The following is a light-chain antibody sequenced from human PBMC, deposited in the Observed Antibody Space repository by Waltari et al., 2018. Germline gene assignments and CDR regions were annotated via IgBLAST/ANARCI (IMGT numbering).Light chain of an antibody. CDR1: QSVSTN. J-gene: IGKJ2*01. V-gene: IGKV3-15*01. Sequence: EIVMTQSPATLSVSPGEGATLSCSASQSVSTNLAWYQHNPGQAPRLLIYGASTRATGIPARFSGSGSGTEFTLTISSLQSEDFAFYYCQQYNNWPPEDTFGQGTKLEIK. CDR2: GAS. CDR3: QQYNNWPPEDT.